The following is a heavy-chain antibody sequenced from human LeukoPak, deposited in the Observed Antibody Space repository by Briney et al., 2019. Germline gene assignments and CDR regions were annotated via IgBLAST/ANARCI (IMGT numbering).Heavy chain of an antibody. Sequence: PSETLSLTCTVSGDSISGFYWSWIRQPAGKGLQWIGRISTSGSTNYNPSLKSRVTMSVDSSTNEFSLTVSSVTAADTALYYCARGLLSYGDYVDYFFYIRVWDRETSVTVSS. CDR2: ISTSGST. CDR3: ARGLLSYGDYVDYFFYIRV. J-gene: IGHJ6*03. CDR1: GDSISGFY. V-gene: IGHV4-4*07. D-gene: IGHD4-17*01.